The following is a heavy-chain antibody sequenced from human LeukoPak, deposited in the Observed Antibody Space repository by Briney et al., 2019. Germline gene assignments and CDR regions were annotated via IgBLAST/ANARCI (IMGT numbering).Heavy chain of an antibody. CDR3: ARDYDSSGHYPSYYFDC. CDR2: ISSSSSYI. J-gene: IGHJ4*02. V-gene: IGHV3-21*01. D-gene: IGHD3-22*01. Sequence: GGSLRLSCAASGFTFSSYSMNWVRQAPGKGLEWVSSISSSSSYIYYADSVKGRFTISRDNAKNSLYLQMNSLRAEDTAVYYCARDYDSSGHYPSYYFDCWGQGTLVTVSS. CDR1: GFTFSSYS.